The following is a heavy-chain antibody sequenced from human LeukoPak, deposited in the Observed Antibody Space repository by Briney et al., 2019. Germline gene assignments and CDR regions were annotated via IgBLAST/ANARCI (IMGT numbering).Heavy chain of an antibody. D-gene: IGHD6-13*01. CDR2: TYYRSKWYN. J-gene: IGHJ5*02. CDR3: ARVHFEQQVFWFDL. CDR1: GDSVSSNSAA. Sequence: SQTLSLTCAISGDSVSSNSAAWNWIRQSPSRGLEWLGRTYYRSKWYNDYAESVKSRISIDPDTSKNQFSLHLNSVTPEDTAVYYCARVHFEQQVFWFDLWAGEPWSPSPQ. V-gene: IGHV6-1*01.